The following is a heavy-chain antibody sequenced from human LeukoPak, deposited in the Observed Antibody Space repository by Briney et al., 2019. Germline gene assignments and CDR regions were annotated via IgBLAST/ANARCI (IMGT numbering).Heavy chain of an antibody. J-gene: IGHJ4*02. Sequence: SETLSLTCTVSGGSISSSSYYWGWIRQPPGKGLEWIGSIYYSGSTYYNPSLKSRVTISVDTSKNQFSLKLSSVTAADTAAYYCARHDPTLDYWGQGTLVTVSS. CDR2: IYYSGST. V-gene: IGHV4-39*01. CDR3: ARHDPTLDY. CDR1: GGSISSSSYY. D-gene: IGHD1-1*01.